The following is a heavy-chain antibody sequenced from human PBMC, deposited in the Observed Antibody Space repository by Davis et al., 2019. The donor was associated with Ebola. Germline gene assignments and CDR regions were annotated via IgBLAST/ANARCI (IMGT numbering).Heavy chain of an antibody. CDR1: RGSISSHF. V-gene: IGHV4-59*11. Sequence: SQTLSLTCAVSRGSISSHFWRWIRQSPGQGLEWIGSIFYTGSTNLNPSLRSRVTLSVDRPKNQFSLNLTSVTAADTAVYFCARQPRSTRSPEYYHGLDVWGQGTTVVVSS. CDR3: ARQPRSTRSPEYYHGLDV. J-gene: IGHJ6*02. CDR2: IFYTGST. D-gene: IGHD3-16*01.